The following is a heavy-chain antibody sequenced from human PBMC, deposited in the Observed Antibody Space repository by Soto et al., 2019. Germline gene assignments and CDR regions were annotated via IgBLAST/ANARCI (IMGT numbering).Heavy chain of an antibody. V-gene: IGHV3-15*01. CDR1: GFTFSNDW. D-gene: IGHD6-25*01. CDR3: MTHAVIYSRGH. CDR2: IKTVTDGGTT. Sequence: GGSLRLSCAASGFTFSNDWMNWVRQAPGKGLEWVARIKTVTDGGTTDYAAPVKGRFFISRDDSKSTLYLQMNSLKTEDTAIYYCMTHAVIYSRGHWGQGTLVTVSS. J-gene: IGHJ4*02.